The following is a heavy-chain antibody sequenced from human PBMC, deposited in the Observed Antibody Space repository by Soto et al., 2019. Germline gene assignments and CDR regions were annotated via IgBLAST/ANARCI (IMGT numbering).Heavy chain of an antibody. Sequence: SEALSDTYAVSGGCIGNTAWWCRVRQSPEKGLEWIGEIQHRGSTNYNPSLKSRVTISVDKSKNKFSLNLGSVTAADTAVYYCVRSPTSGWNAWGQVPLVTVS. CDR2: IQHRGST. CDR1: GGCIGNTAW. V-gene: IGHV4-4*02. D-gene: IGHD6-19*01. CDR3: VRSPTSGWNA. J-gene: IGHJ5*02.